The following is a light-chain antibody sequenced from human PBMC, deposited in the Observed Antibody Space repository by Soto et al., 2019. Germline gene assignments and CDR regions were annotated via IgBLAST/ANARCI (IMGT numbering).Light chain of an antibody. V-gene: IGKV3-15*01. Sequence: EKVMTQSPTILSVSPGERATLSCRASQSVNSNLAWYQQNPGQAPRLLIYGSSTRATGIPARFSGNGSGTEFTLTISSLQSEDFAVYYCHQYNNWPLTFGGGTKVEI. CDR3: HQYNNWPLT. J-gene: IGKJ4*01. CDR1: QSVNSN. CDR2: GSS.